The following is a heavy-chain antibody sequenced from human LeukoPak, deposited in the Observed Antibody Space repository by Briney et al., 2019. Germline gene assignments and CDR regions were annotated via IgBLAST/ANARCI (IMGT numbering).Heavy chain of an antibody. Sequence: SQTLSLTCAISGDSVSSNNAAWSWIRQSPSRGLEWLGRTYYRSKWYNDYAVSVKSRTTINPDTSKNQFPLQLNSVTPEDTAVYYCAREYSSTWKNWFDPWGQGTLVTVSS. D-gene: IGHD6-13*01. J-gene: IGHJ5*02. V-gene: IGHV6-1*01. CDR3: AREYSSTWKNWFDP. CDR1: GDSVSSNNAA. CDR2: TYYRSKWYN.